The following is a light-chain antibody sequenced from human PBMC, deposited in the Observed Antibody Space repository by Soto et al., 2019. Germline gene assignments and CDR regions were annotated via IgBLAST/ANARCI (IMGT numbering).Light chain of an antibody. J-gene: IGKJ4*01. V-gene: IGKV3-15*01. CDR2: GVS. CDR3: QQYNKWPLT. CDR1: QSVSSN. Sequence: EIVMTQSPATLSVPPGERATLSCRASQSVSSNLAWYQQKPGQAPRLLIYGVSTRATGIPVRFSGSGSGTEFTLTISSLQSEDFAVYYCQQYNKWPLTFGGGTEVEI.